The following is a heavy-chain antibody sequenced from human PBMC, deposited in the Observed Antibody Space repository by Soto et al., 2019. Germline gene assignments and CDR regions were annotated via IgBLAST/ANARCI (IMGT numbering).Heavy chain of an antibody. Sequence: QVQLVQSGAEVKKPGASVKVSCKVSGYTLTELSMHWVRQAPGKGLVWMGGFDPEDGETIYAQKLQGRVTMTENTSTDTAYMELSSLRSEDTAVYYCATALGYCSGGSCAAFFDYWGQGTLGTVSS. J-gene: IGHJ4*02. CDR3: ATALGYCSGGSCAAFFDY. D-gene: IGHD2-15*01. V-gene: IGHV1-24*01. CDR1: GYTLTELS. CDR2: FDPEDGET.